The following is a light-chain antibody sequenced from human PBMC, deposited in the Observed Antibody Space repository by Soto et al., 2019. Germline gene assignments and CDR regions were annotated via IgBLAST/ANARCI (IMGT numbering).Light chain of an antibody. CDR1: SSDVGSYNR. J-gene: IGLJ1*01. Sequence: QSVLTQPPSVSGSPGQSVTISCTGTSSDVGSYNRVSWYQQPPGTAPKLMIYEVSNRPSGVPDRFSGSKSGNTASLTISGLQPEDEAIYYCNSYTTSNIYVFGTGTSSPP. V-gene: IGLV2-18*02. CDR3: NSYTTSNIYV. CDR2: EVS.